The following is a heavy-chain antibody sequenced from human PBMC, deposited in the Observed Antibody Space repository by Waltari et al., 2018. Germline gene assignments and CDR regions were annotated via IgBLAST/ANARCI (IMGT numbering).Heavy chain of an antibody. Sequence: EVQLVESGGGLVKPGGSMRLSCAASGFTFRSYDMHWVRQVTGKGLELGASIGTICDTFYPDSVKGRFTISRDNARNSIYLQMDSLRVGDTALYYCVRQEGSWHAGRGNFDYWGQGTLVTVSS. J-gene: IGHJ4*02. CDR3: VRQEGSWHAGRGNFDY. CDR1: GFTFRSYD. CDR2: IGTICDT. V-gene: IGHV3-13*01. D-gene: IGHD6-13*01.